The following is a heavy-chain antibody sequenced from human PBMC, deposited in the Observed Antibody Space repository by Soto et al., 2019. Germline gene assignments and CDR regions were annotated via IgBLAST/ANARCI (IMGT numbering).Heavy chain of an antibody. J-gene: IGHJ4*02. Sequence: SETLSLTCAVYGGFYGSSYWSGIRQPPGKGLGWIGEINRTGGTSYNPSLKSRVTISQDTSQSQFSLRLTSVTAADAAVYYCARSVQLWTAFDSWGQGTLVTVSS. CDR2: INRTGGT. D-gene: IGHD1-1*01. CDR1: GGFYGSSY. V-gene: IGHV4-34*01. CDR3: ARSVQLWTAFDS.